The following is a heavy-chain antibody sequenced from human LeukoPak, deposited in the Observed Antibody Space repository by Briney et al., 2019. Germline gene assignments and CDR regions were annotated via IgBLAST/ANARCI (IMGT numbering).Heavy chain of an antibody. D-gene: IGHD6-19*01. CDR3: AKDPWGGQWLVQGYFDY. J-gene: IGHJ4*02. CDR2: ISGSGGST. Sequence: GGSLRLSCAASGFTFSRYAMSWVRQPPGKGLEWVSTISGSGGSTYYADPVKGRFTISRDNSKNTLYLQMNSLRAEDTAVYYCAKDPWGGQWLVQGYFDYWGQGTLVTVSS. V-gene: IGHV3-23*01. CDR1: GFTFSRYA.